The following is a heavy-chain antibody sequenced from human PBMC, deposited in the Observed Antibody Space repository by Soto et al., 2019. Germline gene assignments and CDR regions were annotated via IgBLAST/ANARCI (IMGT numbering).Heavy chain of an antibody. V-gene: IGHV4-30-2*01. CDR3: ARGSWWGYCSSTSCYSAPWFDP. D-gene: IGHD2-2*01. CDR2: IYHSGST. Sequence: SETLSLTCAVSGGSISSGGYSWSWIRQPPGKGLEWIGYIYHSGSTYYNPSLKSRVTISVDRSKNQFSLKLSSVTAADTAVYYCARGSWWGYCSSTSCYSAPWFDPWGQGTLVTVSS. CDR1: GGSISSGGYS. J-gene: IGHJ5*02.